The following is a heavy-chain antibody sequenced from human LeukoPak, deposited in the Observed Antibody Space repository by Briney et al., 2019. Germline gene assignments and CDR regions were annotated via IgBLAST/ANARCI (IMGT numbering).Heavy chain of an antibody. CDR2: ISSSGSTI. D-gene: IGHD3-9*01. Sequence: GGSLRLSCAASGFTFSSYEMNWVRQAPGKGLEWVSYISSSGSTIYYADSVKGRFTISRDNAKNSLYLQMNSLRAEDTALYYCAKDRGYDILTGYYLDYWGQGTLVTVSS. J-gene: IGHJ4*02. CDR3: AKDRGYDILTGYYLDY. V-gene: IGHV3-48*03. CDR1: GFTFSSYE.